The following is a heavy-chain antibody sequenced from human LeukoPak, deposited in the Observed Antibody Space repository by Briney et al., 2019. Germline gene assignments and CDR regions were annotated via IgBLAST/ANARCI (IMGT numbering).Heavy chain of an antibody. CDR1: GFTFSSYE. CDR3: AKARQVVPAAMGGLD. V-gene: IGHV3-48*03. Sequence: PGGSLRLSCAASGFTFSSYEMNWVRQAPGKGLEWVSYISSSGSTIYYADSVKGRFTISRDNAKNSLYLQMNSLRAEDTALYYCAKARQVVPAAMGGLDWGQGTLVTVSS. D-gene: IGHD2-2*01. J-gene: IGHJ4*02. CDR2: ISSSGSTI.